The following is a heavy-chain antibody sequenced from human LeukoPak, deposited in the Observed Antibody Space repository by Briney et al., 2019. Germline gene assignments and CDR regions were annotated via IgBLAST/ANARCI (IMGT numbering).Heavy chain of an antibody. CDR1: GYTFTGYY. V-gene: IGHV1-2*02. CDR2: INPNSGGT. CDR3: ARAQGPVATPDY. J-gene: IGHJ4*02. Sequence: ASVKVSCKASGYTFTGYYKHWVRQAPGQGLEWMGWINPNSGGTNYAQKFQGRVTMTRDTSIRTAYTELSRLRSDDTAVYYGARAQGPVATPDYWGQGTLVTVSS. D-gene: IGHD5-12*01.